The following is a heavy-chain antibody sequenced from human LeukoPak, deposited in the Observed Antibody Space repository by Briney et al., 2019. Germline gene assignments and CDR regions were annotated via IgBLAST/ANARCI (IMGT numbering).Heavy chain of an antibody. CDR3: ANHPRNDVTGTTKSPRDY. Sequence: GGSLRLSCAASGFTFNNFAMSWVRQAPGKGLEWVSNISGGGGSSTYYADSVKGRFSISRDNSKNTLYLQMNSLRAEDTAIYYCANHPRNDVTGTTKSPRDYWGQGTLVTVSS. CDR2: ISGGGGSST. V-gene: IGHV3-23*01. CDR1: GFTFNNFA. J-gene: IGHJ4*02. D-gene: IGHD1-20*01.